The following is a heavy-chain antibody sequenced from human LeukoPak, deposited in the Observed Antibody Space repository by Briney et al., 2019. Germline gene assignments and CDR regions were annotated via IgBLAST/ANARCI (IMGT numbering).Heavy chain of an antibody. V-gene: IGHV4-39*07. J-gene: IGHJ6*03. D-gene: IGHD2-15*01. CDR1: GGSISSSSYY. CDR2: IHYSGST. CDR3: ARGYCSGGSCYSYYYYNYMDV. Sequence: PSETLSLTCTVSGGSISSSSYYWGWIRQPPGKGLEWIGSIHYSGSTNYNPSLKSRITISVDTSKNQFSLKLSSVTAADTAVYYCARGYCSGGSCYSYYYYNYMDVWGKGTTVTVSS.